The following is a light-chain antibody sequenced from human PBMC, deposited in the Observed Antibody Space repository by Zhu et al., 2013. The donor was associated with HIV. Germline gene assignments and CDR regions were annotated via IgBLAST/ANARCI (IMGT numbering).Light chain of an antibody. J-gene: IGKJ4*01. CDR2: KTS. Sequence: DIQMTQSPSSLSASVGDRVTITCLASQSVSIWLAWYQQKPGKAPKLLVYKTSTLESGVPSRFSASGSGIEFTLTISSLQPDDFATYYCQQYNTYPVTFGGGTKVEIK. V-gene: IGKV1-5*03. CDR1: QSVSIW. CDR3: QQYNTYPVT.